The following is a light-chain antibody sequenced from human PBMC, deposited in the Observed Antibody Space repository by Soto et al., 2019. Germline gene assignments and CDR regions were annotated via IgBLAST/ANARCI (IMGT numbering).Light chain of an antibody. CDR3: HQYGSSGT. V-gene: IGKV3-20*01. CDR1: QRLSASY. Sequence: IVWTKSPCTLSLSPGQRATLSCRASQRLSASYIAWYQQKPGQAPKSLIYGVSSRATGIPDRFSGSGSGTDFTLTISRLAPEDFAVYYCHQYGSSGTFGQGTKVDI. CDR2: GVS. J-gene: IGKJ1*01.